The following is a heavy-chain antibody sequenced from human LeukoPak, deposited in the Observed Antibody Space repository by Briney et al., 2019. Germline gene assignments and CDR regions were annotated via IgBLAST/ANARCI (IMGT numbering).Heavy chain of an antibody. J-gene: IGHJ5*02. CDR1: GDKFNTYA. CDR2: IIPIFDKT. V-gene: IGHV1-69*05. Sequence: SVKVSCKASGDKFNTYAFCWVRQAPGQGLEWMGGIIPIFDKTNYPQKFQGRVSITTDESTSTSYMELNSLTYEDTAVYYCARWIGGEFYSDPWGQGTLVIVSS. CDR3: ARWIGGEFYSDP. D-gene: IGHD3-16*01.